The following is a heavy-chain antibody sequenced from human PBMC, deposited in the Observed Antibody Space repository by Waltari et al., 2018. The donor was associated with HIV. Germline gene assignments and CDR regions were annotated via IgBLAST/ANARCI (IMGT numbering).Heavy chain of an antibody. CDR2: ISFDGENK. D-gene: IGHD3-16*01. Sequence: QLVESGGGVVQPGGSLKLSCAASGFSFSNYAMHWVRQAPGKGLGWVSLISFDGENKKYGYSVKGRFTVSRDNAKNTVYLQMNSLRPGDTAVYYCAREGDCFSNKCSGGLMSYWGQGILVTVSS. V-gene: IGHV3-30*04. J-gene: IGHJ4*02. CDR3: AREGDCFSNKCSGGLMSY. CDR1: GFSFSNYA.